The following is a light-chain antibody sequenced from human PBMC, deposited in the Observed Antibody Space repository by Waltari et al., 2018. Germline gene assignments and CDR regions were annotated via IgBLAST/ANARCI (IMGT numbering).Light chain of an antibody. CDR2: GAS. V-gene: IGKV3-20*01. CDR1: QSVSSGF. CDR3: HXHGTSPPLT. J-gene: IGKJ4*01. Sequence: EIVLXQSPGTXSXSPGEXATLXCRASQSVSSGFLAWYQQKAGQAPRLLIYGASIRATGIPDXXSGSGSXXDFTLXIXXXEPEDFAVYYXHXHGTSPPLTXGXGTKXEXX.